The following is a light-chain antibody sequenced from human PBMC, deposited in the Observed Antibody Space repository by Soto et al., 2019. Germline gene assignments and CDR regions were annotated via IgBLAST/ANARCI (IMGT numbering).Light chain of an antibody. J-gene: IGKJ2*01. CDR1: QSISKQ. CDR3: QQSYSYVMYT. V-gene: IGKV1-39*01. Sequence: DIQMTQSPSSLSASVGDRVTVTCRASQSISKQLNWYQQKPGKAPKLLIYGASSLQSGVPSRFTGSRYGTDFSLTISSLQPEDFATYYCQQSYSYVMYTFGQGTKLEIK. CDR2: GAS.